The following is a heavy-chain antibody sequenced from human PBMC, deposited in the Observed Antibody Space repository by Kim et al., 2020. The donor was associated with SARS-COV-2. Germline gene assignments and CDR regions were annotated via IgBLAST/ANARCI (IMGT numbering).Heavy chain of an antibody. D-gene: IGHD6-13*01. CDR1: GGSISSSSYY. J-gene: IGHJ6*02. CDR3: ARHGSSRWNPDYYYGMDV. V-gene: IGHV4-39*01. CDR2: IYSSGST. Sequence: SETLSLTCTVSGGSISSSSYYWGWIRQPPGKGLEWIGSIYSSGSTYYNPSLKSRVIISVDTSKNQFSLKLSSMTAADTAVDCCARHGSSRWNPDYYYGMDVWGQGSTVAVSS.